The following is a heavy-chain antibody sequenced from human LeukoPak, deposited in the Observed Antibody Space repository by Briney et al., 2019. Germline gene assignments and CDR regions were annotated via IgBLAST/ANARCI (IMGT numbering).Heavy chain of an antibody. CDR1: GFTFSTYA. D-gene: IGHD5-18*01. CDR2: ISYDGSKR. Sequence: GTSLRLSCAASGFTFSTYAMHWVRQAPGKGLEWVAVISYDGSKRYYVDSVKGRFTISRDNSKNTLYVEMNSLRVEDTGVYYCARDSYGYDHWGQGTLVTVFS. CDR3: ARDSYGYDH. V-gene: IGHV3-30-3*01. J-gene: IGHJ5*02.